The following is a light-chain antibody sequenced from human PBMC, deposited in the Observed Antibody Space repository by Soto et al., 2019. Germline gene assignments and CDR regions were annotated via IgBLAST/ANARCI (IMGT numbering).Light chain of an antibody. CDR2: DDS. CDR1: NIGGKS. J-gene: IGLJ7*01. CDR3: QVWDSSSDHWV. Sequence: SYELTQPPSVSVAPGQTATITCGGNNIGGKSVHWYQQRPGQAPVLVVYDDSDRPSGIPERFSGSNSGTTATLTISRVEAGDEADYYCQVWDSSSDHWVFGGGTQLTVL. V-gene: IGLV3-21*02.